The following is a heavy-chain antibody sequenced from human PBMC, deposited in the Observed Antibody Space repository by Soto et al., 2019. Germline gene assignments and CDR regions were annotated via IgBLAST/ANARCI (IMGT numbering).Heavy chain of an antibody. Sequence: GGSLRLSCAASGFTFSSYAMSWVRQAPGKGLEWVSAISGSGGSTYYADSVKGRFTISRDNSKNTLYLQMNSLRAEDTAVYYCAKAAYRDVWSGYSGPYAYWGQGTLVTVSS. D-gene: IGHD3-3*01. J-gene: IGHJ4*02. V-gene: IGHV3-23*01. CDR3: AKAAYRDVWSGYSGPYAY. CDR2: ISGSGGST. CDR1: GFTFSSYA.